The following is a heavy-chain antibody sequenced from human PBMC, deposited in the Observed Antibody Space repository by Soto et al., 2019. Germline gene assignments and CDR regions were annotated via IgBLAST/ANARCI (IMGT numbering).Heavy chain of an antibody. Sequence: GGSLRLSCAASGLTFSHYGMHWVRQAPGKGLEWVAGISYDGSDRYYGDPAKGRFTISRDNSKNALYLQMNSLRPEDTAVYYCAKDPRVADTAADWGQGTLVTVSS. J-gene: IGHJ4*02. CDR2: ISYDGSDR. V-gene: IGHV3-30*18. D-gene: IGHD2-15*01. CDR1: GLTFSHYG. CDR3: AKDPRVADTAAD.